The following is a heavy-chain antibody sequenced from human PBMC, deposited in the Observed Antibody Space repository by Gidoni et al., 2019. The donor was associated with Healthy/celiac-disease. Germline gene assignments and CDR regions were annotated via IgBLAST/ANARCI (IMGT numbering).Heavy chain of an antibody. J-gene: IGHJ5*02. CDR2: IIPIFGTA. CDR1: GGTFRSYA. V-gene: IGHV1-69*01. CDR3: ARGRYCSGGSCYSLNWFDP. D-gene: IGHD2-15*01. Sequence: QVQLVQSGAEVKKPGSSVKVSCKASGGTFRSYAISWVRQAPGQGLEWMGGIIPIFGTANYAQKFQGRVTITADESTSTAYMELSSLRSEDTAVYYCARGRYCSGGSCYSLNWFDPWGQGTLVTVSS.